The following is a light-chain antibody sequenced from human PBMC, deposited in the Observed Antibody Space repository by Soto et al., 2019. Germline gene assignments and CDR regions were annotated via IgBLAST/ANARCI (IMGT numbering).Light chain of an antibody. CDR2: DDR. CDR3: QVWDSNSDHYV. J-gene: IGLJ1*01. CDR1: NIGSKS. V-gene: IGLV3-21*02. Sequence: SYELTQPPSVSVAPGQTAKITCGENNIGSKSVHWYQQKPGQAPVLVVYDDRDRPSGIPERFSGSNSGNTATLTISRVEAGDEADYYCQVWDSNSDHYVLGTGTKLTVL.